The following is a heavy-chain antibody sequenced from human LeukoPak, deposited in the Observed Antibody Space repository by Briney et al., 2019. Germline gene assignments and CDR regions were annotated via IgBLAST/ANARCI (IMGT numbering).Heavy chain of an antibody. CDR3: AREIRDTGWYVDY. D-gene: IGHD6-19*01. Sequence: GGSLRLSFEASGFTFSTYCMHWGRQAPGKGLEWVAVTWYDGSNQYYADSVKGRFTISRDNSKNTMYLQMDSLRDEDTAVYYCAREIRDTGWYVDYWGQGTLVTVSS. V-gene: IGHV3-33*01. J-gene: IGHJ4*02. CDR2: TWYDGSNQ. CDR1: GFTFSTYC.